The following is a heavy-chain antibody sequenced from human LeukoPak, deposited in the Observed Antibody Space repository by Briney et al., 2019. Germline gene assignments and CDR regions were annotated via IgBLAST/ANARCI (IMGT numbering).Heavy chain of an antibody. J-gene: IGHJ5*02. CDR3: ARAGCSSTSCYDWFDP. V-gene: IGHV1-8*02. CDR1: GYSFTSNY. D-gene: IGHD2-2*01. Sequence: ASVKVSCKASGYSFTSNYIHWVRQATGQGLEWMGWMNPNSGNTGYAQKFQGRVTMTRNTSISTAYMELSSLRSEDTAVYYCARAGCSSTSCYDWFDPWGQGTLVTVSS. CDR2: MNPNSGNT.